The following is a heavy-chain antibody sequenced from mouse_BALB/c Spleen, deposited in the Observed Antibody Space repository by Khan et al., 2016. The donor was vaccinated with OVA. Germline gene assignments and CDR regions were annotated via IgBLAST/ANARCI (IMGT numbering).Heavy chain of an antibody. CDR3: ARDAGRY. CDR2: INPKNGGT. Sequence: EVQLQQSGPELVKPGASVKISCKTSGYTFTEYTVHWVRQSLGKSLDWIGVINPKNGGTAYNQKFKGKATLTVDKSSSTAYMEFRSLTSEESVVYDCARDAGRYWGQGTSVTVAS. V-gene: IGHV1-18*01. J-gene: IGHJ4*01. CDR1: GYTFTEYT. D-gene: IGHD3-3*01.